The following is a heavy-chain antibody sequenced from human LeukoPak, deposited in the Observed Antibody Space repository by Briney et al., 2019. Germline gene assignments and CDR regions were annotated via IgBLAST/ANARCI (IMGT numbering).Heavy chain of an antibody. CDR2: IYYSGST. CDR1: GGSIGSYY. CDR3: AREQQLVWAFDI. Sequence: ASETLSLTCTVSGGSIGSYYWSWIRQHPGKGLEWIGYIYYSGSTYYNPSLKSRVTISVDTSKNQFSLKLSSVTAADTAVYYCAREQQLVWAFDIWGQGTMVTVSS. J-gene: IGHJ3*02. D-gene: IGHD6-13*01. V-gene: IGHV4-59*06.